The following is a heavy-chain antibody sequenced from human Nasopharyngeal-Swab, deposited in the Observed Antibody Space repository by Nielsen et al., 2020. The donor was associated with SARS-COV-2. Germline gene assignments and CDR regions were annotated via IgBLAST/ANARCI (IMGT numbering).Heavy chain of an antibody. J-gene: IGHJ5*02. CDR1: GITLSNSW. D-gene: IGHD2-15*01. Sequence: GGSLRLSCVASGITLSNSWMHWVRQGPGKGLVWVSRINTDARDTTYADSVKGRFTISRDNAKNTLYLQMDSQRVEDTAVYYCAREEAWSKTFDRWGQGTLVTVAS. V-gene: IGHV3-74*01. CDR2: INTDARDT. CDR3: AREEAWSKTFDR.